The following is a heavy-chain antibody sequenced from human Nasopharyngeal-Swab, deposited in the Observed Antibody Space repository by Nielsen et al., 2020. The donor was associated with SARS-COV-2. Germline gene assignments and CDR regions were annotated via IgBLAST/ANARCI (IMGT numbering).Heavy chain of an antibody. CDR2: IYYSGST. CDR3: ARAGRERVVITKFDY. J-gene: IGHJ4*02. D-gene: IGHD3-22*01. V-gene: IGHV4-30-4*01. Sequence: IRQRPGKGLEWIGYIYYSGSTYYNPSLKSRVTISVDTSKNQFSLKLSSVTAADTAVYYCARAGRERVVITKFDYWGQGTLVTVSS.